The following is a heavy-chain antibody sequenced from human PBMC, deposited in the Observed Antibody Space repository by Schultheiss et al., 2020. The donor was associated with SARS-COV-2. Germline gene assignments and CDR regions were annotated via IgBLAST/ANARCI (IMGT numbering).Heavy chain of an antibody. CDR3: AKDNYYYGMDV. CDR2: ISGSGGST. J-gene: IGHJ6*02. Sequence: GGSLRLSCAVYGGSFSGYYWSWIRQPPGKGLEWVSTISGSGGSTYYAESVKGRLTVSRDNSKNTLYLQMNSLRAEDTAVYYCAKDNYYYGMDVWGQGTTVTVSS. V-gene: IGHV3-23*01. CDR1: GGSFSGYY.